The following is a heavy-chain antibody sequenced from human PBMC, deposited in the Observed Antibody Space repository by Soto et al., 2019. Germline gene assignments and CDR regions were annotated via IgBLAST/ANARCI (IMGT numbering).Heavy chain of an antibody. J-gene: IGHJ5*02. V-gene: IGHV3-15*07. CDR3: TTTYTGGSFYT. Sequence: EVQVVESGGGLVQPGKSLRLSCAASGFLFINAWMNWVRQAPGKGLEWVGRIKSETGGGTTDYAAPVKGRFTIARDDSKNMLYLQMNSLKTEDTAVYYCTTTYTGGSFYTWGQGTLVNVSS. D-gene: IGHD1-26*01. CDR1: GFLFINAW. CDR2: IKSETGGGTT.